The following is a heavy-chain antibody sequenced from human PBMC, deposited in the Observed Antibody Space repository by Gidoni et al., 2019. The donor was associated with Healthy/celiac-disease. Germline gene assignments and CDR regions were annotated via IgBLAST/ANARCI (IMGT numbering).Heavy chain of an antibody. J-gene: IGHJ4*02. V-gene: IGHV4-4*02. Sequence: QVQLQESGAGLVKPSVNLSLTSDVSGGSTTSSNWWSWVRQPPGKGLEWIGEIYHNGSAKYNPSLKSRVTISVDKSKNQFSLKLTSVTAADTAVYYCARGSGGYTHGSPVDYWGQGTLVTVSS. D-gene: IGHD5-18*01. CDR3: ARGSGGYTHGSPVDY. CDR2: IYHNGSA. CDR1: GGSTTSSNW.